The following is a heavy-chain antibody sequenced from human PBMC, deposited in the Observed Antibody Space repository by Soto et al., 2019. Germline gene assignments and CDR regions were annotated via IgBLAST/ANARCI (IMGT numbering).Heavy chain of an antibody. V-gene: IGHV3-7*03. Sequence: EVQLVESGGGLVQPGGSLSLSCAASGFSFSTYWMSWVRQVPGTGLEWVANIKADGSETYYVDSVRGRFTISRDNAKTALFLRLNILRADDTAVYYCAKGGHIDFCGQGTLVTVSS. CDR3: AKGGHIDF. CDR2: IKADGSET. CDR1: GFSFSTYW. J-gene: IGHJ4*02.